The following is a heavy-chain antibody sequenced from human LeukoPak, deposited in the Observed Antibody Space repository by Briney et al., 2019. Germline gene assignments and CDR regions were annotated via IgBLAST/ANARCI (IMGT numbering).Heavy chain of an antibody. Sequence: SETLSLTCAVYGGSFSGYYWSWIRQPPGKGLEWIGEINHSGGTNYNPSLKSRVTISVDTSKNQFSLKLSSVTAADTAVYYCARDKYFYGSGSYYNDWGQGTLVTVSS. CDR1: GGSFSGYY. J-gene: IGHJ4*02. V-gene: IGHV4-34*01. D-gene: IGHD3-10*01. CDR3: ARDKYFYGSGSYYND. CDR2: INHSGGT.